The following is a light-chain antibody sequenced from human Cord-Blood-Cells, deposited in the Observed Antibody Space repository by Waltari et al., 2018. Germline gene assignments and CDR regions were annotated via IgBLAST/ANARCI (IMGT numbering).Light chain of an antibody. V-gene: IGKV3-20*01. CDR2: GAS. Sequence: TVLTQPPGTLSLPPGERATLSCRASQSVSSSYLAWYQQKPGQAPRLLIYGASSRATGIPDRFSGSGSGTDFTLTISRLEPEDFAVYYCQQYGSSPYTFGQGTKLEIK. CDR1: QSVSSSY. J-gene: IGKJ2*01. CDR3: QQYGSSPYT.